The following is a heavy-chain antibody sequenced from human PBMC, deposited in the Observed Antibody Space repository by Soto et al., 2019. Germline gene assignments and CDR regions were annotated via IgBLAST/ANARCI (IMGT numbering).Heavy chain of an antibody. J-gene: IGHJ6*02. CDR3: AKEKGLDQLLVGVRGMDV. V-gene: IGHV3-30*18. CDR1: GFTFSSYG. Sequence: QVQLVESGGGVVQPGRSLRLSCAASGFTFSSYGMHWVRQAPGKGLEWVAVISYDGSNKYYADSVKGRFTISRDNSKNTLDLQMNSLRAEDTAVYYCAKEKGLDQLLVGVRGMDVWGQGTTVTVSS. D-gene: IGHD2-2*01. CDR2: ISYDGSNK.